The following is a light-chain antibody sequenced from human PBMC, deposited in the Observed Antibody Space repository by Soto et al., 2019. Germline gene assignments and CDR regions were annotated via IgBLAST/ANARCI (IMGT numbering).Light chain of an antibody. CDR3: QQRRNWPLT. V-gene: IGKV3-11*01. Sequence: EIVLTQSPATPSSSPGERATLSCRASQSVSSNLAWYQQKPGQAPRLLIYDASNRATGITARFSGSGSGTDFTLTIRSLEPEDFAVYYCQQRRNWPLTFGPGTKVDIK. J-gene: IGKJ3*01. CDR2: DAS. CDR1: QSVSSN.